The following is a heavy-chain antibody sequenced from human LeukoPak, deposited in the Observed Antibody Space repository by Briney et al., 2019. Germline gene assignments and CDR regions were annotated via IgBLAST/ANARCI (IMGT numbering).Heavy chain of an antibody. J-gene: IGHJ1*01. CDR1: GFAFSNYG. CDR2: IRYDGSSK. CDR3: AKKGCTGSSCYSYFHH. V-gene: IGHV3-30*02. D-gene: IGHD2-15*01. Sequence: GGSLRLSCAASGFAFSNYGMHWVRQAPAKGLEWVAFIRYDGSSKYYGDSVKGRFTISRDNSKNTLYLQMNSLRAEDTAVYYCAKKGCTGSSCYSYFHHWGQGTLVTVSS.